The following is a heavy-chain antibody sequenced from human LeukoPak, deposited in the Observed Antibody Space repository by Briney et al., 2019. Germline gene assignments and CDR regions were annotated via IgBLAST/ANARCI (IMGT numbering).Heavy chain of an antibody. Sequence: ASVKVSCKASGYTFTSYGISWVRQAPGQGLEWMGWISAYNGNTNYAQKLQGRVTMTTDTSTSTAYMGLRSLRSDDTAVYYCATSTMVRGVEAFDYWGQGTLVTVSS. CDR3: ATSTMVRGVEAFDY. CDR2: ISAYNGNT. V-gene: IGHV1-18*01. CDR1: GYTFTSYG. J-gene: IGHJ4*02. D-gene: IGHD3-10*01.